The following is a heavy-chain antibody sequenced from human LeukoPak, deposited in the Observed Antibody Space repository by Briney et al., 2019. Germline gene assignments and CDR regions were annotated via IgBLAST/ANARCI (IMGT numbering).Heavy chain of an antibody. CDR1: GFTFSGSW. V-gene: IGHV3-74*01. D-gene: IGHD5-24*01. J-gene: IGHJ4*02. Sequence: GGSLRLSCAASGFTFSGSWMHWVRQAPGQGLAWVSRINTDGTTINYADSVKGRFTISRDNAKNTLYLQMHSLTAEDTAVYYCATAGNYRFDYWGQGILVTVSS. CDR2: INTDGTTI. CDR3: ATAGNYRFDY.